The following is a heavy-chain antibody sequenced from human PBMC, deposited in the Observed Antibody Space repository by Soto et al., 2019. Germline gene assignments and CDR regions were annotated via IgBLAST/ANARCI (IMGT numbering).Heavy chain of an antibody. CDR1: GGSISSSSYF. Sequence: QLQLQESGPGLLKPSETLSHTCTVSGGSISSSSYFWGWIRQPPGKGVEWIGSIYYSGSTYYNPSLKSRVTVSVDTSKNQFSLKLSSVTAADTAVYYCARHPSDFWFDPWGQGTLVTVFS. D-gene: IGHD2-21*02. CDR3: ARHPSDFWFDP. J-gene: IGHJ5*02. V-gene: IGHV4-39*01. CDR2: IYYSGST.